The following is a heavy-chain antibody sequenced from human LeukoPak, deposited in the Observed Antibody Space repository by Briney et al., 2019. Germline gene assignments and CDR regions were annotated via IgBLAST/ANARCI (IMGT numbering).Heavy chain of an antibody. CDR3: AKVPRDCSGGSCYSYYYYMDV. D-gene: IGHD2-15*01. CDR2: IRYDGSNK. V-gene: IGHV3-30*02. CDR1: GFTFSSYG. J-gene: IGHJ6*03. Sequence: QPGGSLRLSCAASGFTFSSYGIHWVRQAPAKGLEWVAFIRYDGSNKYYADSVKGRFTISRDNSKNTLYLQMNSLRAEDTAVCYCAKVPRDCSGGSCYSYYYYMDVWGKGTTVTVSS.